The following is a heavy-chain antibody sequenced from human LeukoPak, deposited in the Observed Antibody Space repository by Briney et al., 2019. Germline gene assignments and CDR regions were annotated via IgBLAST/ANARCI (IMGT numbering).Heavy chain of an antibody. V-gene: IGHV4-39*01. CDR3: ARGGSYLGHRDY. D-gene: IGHD1-26*01. J-gene: IGHJ4*02. CDR1: SITTNGYY. Sequence: SETLSLTCTVDSITTNGYYWGWIRQPPGKGLEWIGSIHYTGSTYYNPSLESRVTVSVDTSKNQFSLKLISVTAADTAVYYCARGGSYLGHRDYWGQGTLVTVSS. CDR2: IHYTGST.